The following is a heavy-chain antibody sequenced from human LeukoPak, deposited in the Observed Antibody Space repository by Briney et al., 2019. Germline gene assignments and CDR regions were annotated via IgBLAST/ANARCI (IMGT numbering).Heavy chain of an antibody. CDR1: GFTFSNYG. J-gene: IGHJ4*02. D-gene: IGHD6-19*01. Sequence: PGGTLRLSCAASGFTFSNYGMSWVRQAPGKGLEWVSAISGSGVTTYYADSVKGRFTISRDNSKHTLYLQMNSLRAEDTAVYYCAKSPQWLVRQFDYWGQGTLVTVSS. V-gene: IGHV3-23*01. CDR2: ISGSGVTT. CDR3: AKSPQWLVRQFDY.